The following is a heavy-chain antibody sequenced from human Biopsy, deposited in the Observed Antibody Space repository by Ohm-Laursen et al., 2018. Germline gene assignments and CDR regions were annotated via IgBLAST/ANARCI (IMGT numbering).Heavy chain of an antibody. D-gene: IGHD3-22*01. V-gene: IGHV1-46*01. Sequence: GSSVKVSCKASGYTFTSYYLHWVRQAPGQGLEWMGRINPNNDNTAYAQKFQGRITMTKDTSKSTVYMDLSSLTFDDSAVYYCARGPRGLVVITTTALYFDYWGQGNLVTVSS. CDR2: INPNNDNT. CDR1: GYTFTSYY. J-gene: IGHJ4*02. CDR3: ARGPRGLVVITTTALYFDY.